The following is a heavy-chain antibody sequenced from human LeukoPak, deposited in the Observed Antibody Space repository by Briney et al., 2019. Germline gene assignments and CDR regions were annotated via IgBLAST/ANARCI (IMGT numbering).Heavy chain of an antibody. D-gene: IGHD3-10*01. CDR1: GFTFSSYS. J-gene: IGHJ5*02. V-gene: IGHV3-48*01. CDR2: ISSASNTI. CDR3: AGDGWFGDYNWFDP. Sequence: GGSLRLSCAASGFTFSSYSMNWVRQAPGKGLEWVSYISSASNTIYYADSVKGRFTISRDNAKNSLYLQMNSLRAEDTAMYYCAGDGWFGDYNWFDPWGQGTLVTVS.